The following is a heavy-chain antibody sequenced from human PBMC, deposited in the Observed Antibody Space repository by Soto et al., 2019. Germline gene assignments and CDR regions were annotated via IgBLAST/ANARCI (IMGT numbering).Heavy chain of an antibody. CDR3: GRVHGIPDGVYDPAAVD. Sequence: QVQLVQSGPEVKKPGASVRVSCKASGSTFINFGFSWVRQAPGQGLAWLGWISASNANTYYAQKFQGRITLTTHTPTTTAYMDLRTLTSDDTAVDFCGRVHGIPDGVYDPAAVDWGQGTLVTVSS. CDR1: GSTFINFG. CDR2: ISASNANT. J-gene: IGHJ4*02. D-gene: IGHD5-12*01. V-gene: IGHV1-18*01.